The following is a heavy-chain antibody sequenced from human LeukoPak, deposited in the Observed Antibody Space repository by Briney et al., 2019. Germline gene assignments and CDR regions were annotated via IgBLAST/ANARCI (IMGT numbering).Heavy chain of an antibody. Sequence: GSLRLSCATSGFSFSTYAMSWIRQPPGKGLEWIGEINHSGSTNYNPSLKSRVTISVDTSKNQFSLKLSSVTAADTAVYYCARDLGNGDYGYWGQGTLVTVSS. CDR1: GFSFSTYA. D-gene: IGHD4-17*01. CDR2: INHSGST. CDR3: ARDLGNGDYGY. V-gene: IGHV4-34*01. J-gene: IGHJ4*02.